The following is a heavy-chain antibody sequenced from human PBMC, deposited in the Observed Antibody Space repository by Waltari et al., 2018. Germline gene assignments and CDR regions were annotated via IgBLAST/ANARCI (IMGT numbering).Heavy chain of an antibody. J-gene: IGHJ4*02. CDR2: IIPIFGTA. V-gene: IGHV1-69*14. Sequence: QVQLVQSGAEVKKPGSSVKVSCKASGGTFSSYAISWVRQAPGQGLEWMGGIIPIFGTANYAQKFQGRVTITAEKSTSTAYMELSSLRSEDTAVYYCASNGRYCGGDCYTFDYWGQGTLVTVSS. CDR1: GGTFSSYA. D-gene: IGHD2-21*01. CDR3: ASNGRYCGGDCYTFDY.